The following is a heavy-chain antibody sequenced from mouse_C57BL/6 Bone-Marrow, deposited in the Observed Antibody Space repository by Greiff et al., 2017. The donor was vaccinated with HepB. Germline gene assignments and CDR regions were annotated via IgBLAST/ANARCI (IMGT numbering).Heavy chain of an antibody. V-gene: IGHV1-42*01. D-gene: IGHD2-10*01. CDR3: ARDGAYYGNPAY. J-gene: IGHJ3*01. CDR2: INPSTGGT. CDR1: GYSFTGYY. Sequence: VQLKQSGPELVKPGASVKISCKASGYSFTGYYMNWVKQSPEKSLEWIGEINPSTGGTTYNQKFKAKATLTVDKSSSTAYMQLKSLTSEDSAVYYCARDGAYYGNPAYWGQGTLVTVSA.